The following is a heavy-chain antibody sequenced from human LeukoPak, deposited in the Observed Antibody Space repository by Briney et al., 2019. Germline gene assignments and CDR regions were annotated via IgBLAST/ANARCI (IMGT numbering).Heavy chain of an antibody. Sequence: GGSLRLSCAASGFTFSSYWMNWVRQAPGKGLVWVSRIASGGSSTTYADSVKGRFSISRDNAKNTLYLQMNSLRVEDTAVYYCAKGRPHGNDYWGQGTLVTVSS. D-gene: IGHD4-23*01. J-gene: IGHJ4*02. CDR2: IASGGSST. CDR3: AKGRPHGNDY. CDR1: GFTFSSYW. V-gene: IGHV3-74*01.